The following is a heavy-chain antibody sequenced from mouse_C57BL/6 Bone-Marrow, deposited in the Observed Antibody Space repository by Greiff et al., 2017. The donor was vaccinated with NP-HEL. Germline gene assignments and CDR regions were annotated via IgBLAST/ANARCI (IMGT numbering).Heavy chain of an antibody. Sequence: EVQGVESGGGLVKPGGSLKLSCAASGFTFSDYGMHWVRQAPEKGLEWVAYISSGSSTIYYADTVKGRFTISSDNAKKTLFLQMTSLRAEDTAMYYCARPYYSNYVAYWGQGTLVTVSA. CDR2: ISSGSSTI. J-gene: IGHJ3*01. D-gene: IGHD2-5*01. CDR1: GFTFSDYG. CDR3: ARPYYSNYVAY. V-gene: IGHV5-17*01.